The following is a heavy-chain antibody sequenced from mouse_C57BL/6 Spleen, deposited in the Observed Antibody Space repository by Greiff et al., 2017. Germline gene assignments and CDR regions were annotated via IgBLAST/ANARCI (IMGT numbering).Heavy chain of an antibody. Sequence: DVQLQESGPGLVKPCQSLSLTCSVTGYSITSGYYWNWIRQFPGNKLEWMGYISYDGSNNYNPSLKNRISITRDTSKNQFFLKLNSVTTEDTATYYCARVTGYGAMDYWGQGTSVTVSS. D-gene: IGHD3-2*02. CDR2: ISYDGSN. CDR3: ARVTGYGAMDY. CDR1: GYSITSGYY. V-gene: IGHV3-6*01. J-gene: IGHJ4*01.